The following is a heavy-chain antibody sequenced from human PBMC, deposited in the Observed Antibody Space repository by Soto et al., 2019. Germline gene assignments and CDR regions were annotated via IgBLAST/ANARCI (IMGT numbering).Heavy chain of an antibody. D-gene: IGHD1-26*01. J-gene: IGHJ5*02. CDR3: ARDVLGRIEDP. CDR1: GYTFTSYG. V-gene: IGHV1-69*13. CDR2: IIPIFGTA. Sequence: SVKVSCKASGYTFTSYGISWVRQAPGQGLEWMGGIIPIFGTANYAQKFQGRVTITADESTSTAYMELSSLRSEDTAVYYCARDVLGRIEDPWGQGTLVTVSS.